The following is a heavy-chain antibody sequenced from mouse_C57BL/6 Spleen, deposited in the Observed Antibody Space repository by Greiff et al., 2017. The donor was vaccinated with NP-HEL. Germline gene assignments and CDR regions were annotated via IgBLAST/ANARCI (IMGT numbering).Heavy chain of an antibody. CDR3: ARDTHYDYDPSYWYFDV. D-gene: IGHD2-4*01. CDR1: GYSITSGYY. Sequence: DVQLQESGPGLVKPSQSLSLTCSVTGYSITSGYYWNWIRQFPGNKLEWMGYISYDGSNNYNPSLKNRISITRDTSKNQFFLKLNSVTTEDTATYYCARDTHYDYDPSYWYFDVWGTGTTVTVSS. V-gene: IGHV3-6*01. J-gene: IGHJ1*03. CDR2: ISYDGSN.